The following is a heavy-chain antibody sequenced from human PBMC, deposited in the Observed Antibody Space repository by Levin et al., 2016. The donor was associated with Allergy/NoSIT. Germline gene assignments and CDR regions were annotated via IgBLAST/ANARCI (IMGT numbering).Heavy chain of an antibody. V-gene: IGHV4-59*12. CDR2: IWYTGST. CDR1: GGSLTDFY. Sequence: SETLSLTCRVSGGSLTDFYWSWIRQPPGKGLEWLGYIWYTGSTDYNPSLNGRVTISIDAAKSQFSLSLSSVTAADTAIYYCARVTSGWTTSDAWGQGTLVTVSS. D-gene: IGHD6-19*01. J-gene: IGHJ5*02. CDR3: ARVTSGWTTSDA.